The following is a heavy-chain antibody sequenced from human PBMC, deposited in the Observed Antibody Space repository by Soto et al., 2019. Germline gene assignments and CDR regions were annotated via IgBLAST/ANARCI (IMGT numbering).Heavy chain of an antibody. D-gene: IGHD2-2*01. CDR2: IIPIFGTA. CDR1: GGTFSSYA. J-gene: IGHJ6*02. CDR3: ARRVVVPAAIEGAYYYYGMDV. Sequence: SVKVSCKASGGTFSSYAISWVRQAPGQGLEWMGGIIPIFGTANYAQKFQGRVTITADKSTSTAHMELSSLRSEDTAVYYCARRVVVPAAIEGAYYYYGMDVWGQGTTVTVSS. V-gene: IGHV1-69*06.